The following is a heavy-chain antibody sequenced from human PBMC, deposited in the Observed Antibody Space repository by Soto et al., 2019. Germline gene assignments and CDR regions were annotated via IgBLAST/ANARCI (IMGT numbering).Heavy chain of an antibody. Sequence: SETLSLTCTVSGGSISRSSYCWAWIRQPPGKGLEWIGTLYYSGNTYYNPSLRSRVTISVDTSKNQFSLKLSSVTAADTAVYYCATRQGGSYNWFDPWGQGALVTVSS. CDR3: ATRQGGSYNWFDP. CDR1: GGSISRSSYC. CDR2: LYYSGNT. V-gene: IGHV4-39*01. D-gene: IGHD2-15*01. J-gene: IGHJ5*02.